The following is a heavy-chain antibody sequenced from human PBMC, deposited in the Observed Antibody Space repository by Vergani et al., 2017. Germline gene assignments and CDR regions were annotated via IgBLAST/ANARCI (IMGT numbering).Heavy chain of an antibody. CDR1: GDSITNGGFS. V-gene: IGHV4-30-2*01. D-gene: IGHD3-16*02. Sequence: QLQLQESGSGLVKPSQTLSLICAASGDSITNGGFSWNWIRQPPGKGPEWIGYIFPSGNSDYNPSLKNRVSISLDKSKNQFSLWVNSVTAADTAVYFCARASLRALVGYYYYMDVWGKGKTVVVSS. CDR3: ARASLRALVGYYYYMDV. J-gene: IGHJ6*03. CDR2: IFPSGNS.